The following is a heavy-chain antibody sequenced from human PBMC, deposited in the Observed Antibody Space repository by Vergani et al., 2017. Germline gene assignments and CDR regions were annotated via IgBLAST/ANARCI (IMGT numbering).Heavy chain of an antibody. CDR2: ISSSSSYI. Sequence: EVQLVESGGGLVKPGGSLRLSCAASGFTFSSYSMNWVRQAPGKGLEWVSSISSSSSYIYYADSVKGRFTISRDNAKNSLYLQMNSRRAEDTAVYYCARDQRYDILTGYASYWYFDLWGRGTLVTVSS. D-gene: IGHD3-9*01. CDR1: GFTFSSYS. CDR3: ARDQRYDILTGYASYWYFDL. V-gene: IGHV3-21*01. J-gene: IGHJ2*01.